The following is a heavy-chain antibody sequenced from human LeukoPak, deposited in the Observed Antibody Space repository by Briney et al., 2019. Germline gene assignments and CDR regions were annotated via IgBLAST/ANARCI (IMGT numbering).Heavy chain of an antibody. Sequence: PGGSLRLSCAASGFTVSSNYMSWVRQAPGKGLEWVSVIYSGGSTYYADSVKGRFTISRDNAKNSLYLQMNSLRAEDTAVYYCARSYCSGGSCYLDYWGQGTLVTVSS. D-gene: IGHD2-15*01. J-gene: IGHJ4*02. CDR3: ARSYCSGGSCYLDY. CDR2: IYSGGST. V-gene: IGHV3-66*01. CDR1: GFTVSSNY.